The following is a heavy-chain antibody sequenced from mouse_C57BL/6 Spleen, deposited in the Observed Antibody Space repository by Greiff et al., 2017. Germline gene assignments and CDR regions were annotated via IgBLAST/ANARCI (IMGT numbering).Heavy chain of an antibody. V-gene: IGHV14-3*01. CDR1: GFNIKNTY. Sequence: VQLQQSVAELVRPGASVKLSCTASGFNIKNTYMPWVKQRPEQGLEWIGRIDPANGNTKYAPKFQGKATITADTSSNTAYLQLSSLTSEDTAIYYCARSYYDYGGGFAYWGQGTLVTVSA. J-gene: IGHJ3*01. D-gene: IGHD2-4*01. CDR2: IDPANGNT. CDR3: ARSYYDYGGGFAY.